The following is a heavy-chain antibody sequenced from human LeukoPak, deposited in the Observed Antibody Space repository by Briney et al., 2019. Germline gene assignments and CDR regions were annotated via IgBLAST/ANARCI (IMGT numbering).Heavy chain of an antibody. V-gene: IGHV1-69*05. CDR2: IIPIFGTA. Sequence: SVKVSCKASGYIFTNYGISWVRQAPGQGLEWMGGIIPIFGTANYAQKFQGRVTITTDESTSTAYMELSSLRSDDTAVYYCARDEVWIPVAGTWDPKFDYWGQGTLVTVSS. CDR1: GYIFTNYG. J-gene: IGHJ4*02. D-gene: IGHD6-19*01. CDR3: ARDEVWIPVAGTWDPKFDY.